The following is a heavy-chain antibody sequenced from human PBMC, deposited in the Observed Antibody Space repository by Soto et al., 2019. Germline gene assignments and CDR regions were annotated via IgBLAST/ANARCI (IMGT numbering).Heavy chain of an antibody. D-gene: IGHD6-6*01. J-gene: IGHJ2*01. V-gene: IGHV6-1*01. CDR2: TYYRSKWYN. CDR3: ARAHLIASRLMWYLDL. Sequence: HTLSLTCAISGDSVSSNNAAWHWIRQSPSRGLEWLGRTYYRSKWYNDYAMSVKGRITINPDTSKDHFSLQLNSVTPEDTAVYYCARAHLIASRLMWYLDLWGRGTLVTVSS. CDR1: GDSVSSNNAA.